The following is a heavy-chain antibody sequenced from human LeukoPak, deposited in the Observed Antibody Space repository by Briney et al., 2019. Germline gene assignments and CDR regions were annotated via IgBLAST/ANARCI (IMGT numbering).Heavy chain of an antibody. V-gene: IGHV3-15*01. Sequence: GGSLRLSCAASGFTFSNAWMSWVRQAPGKGLEWVGRIKSKTDGGTTDYAAPVKGRFTISRDDSKNTLYLQMNSLKTEDTAVYYCTTGSEQWLGFDYWGQGTLATVSS. CDR1: GFTFSNAW. CDR3: TTGSEQWLGFDY. CDR2: IKSKTDGGTT. D-gene: IGHD6-19*01. J-gene: IGHJ4*02.